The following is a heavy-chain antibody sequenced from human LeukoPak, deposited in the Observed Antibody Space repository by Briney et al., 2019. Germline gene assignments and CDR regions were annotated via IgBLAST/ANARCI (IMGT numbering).Heavy chain of an antibody. V-gene: IGHV4-34*01. D-gene: IGHD3-10*01. Sequence: SETLSLTCAVYGGSFSGYYWSWIRQPPGKGLEWIGEINHSGSTNYNPSLKSRVTISVDRSKNQFSLKLSSVTAADTAVYYCARSRVGQFDYWGQGTLVTVSS. CDR3: ARSRVGQFDY. CDR1: GGSFSGYY. J-gene: IGHJ4*02. CDR2: INHSGST.